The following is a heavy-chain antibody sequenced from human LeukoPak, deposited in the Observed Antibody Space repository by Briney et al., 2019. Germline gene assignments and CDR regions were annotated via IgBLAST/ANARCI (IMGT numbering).Heavy chain of an antibody. CDR1: GGSISSYY. Sequence: KPSETLSLICNVSGGSISSYYWSWLRQPPGRALEWIGYIYYSGSTNYNPSLKSRVTISVDTSKNQFSLKLSSVTAADTAVYYCARHRRYYDILTGTRRHKPEGRYYYYGMDVWGQGTTVTVSS. D-gene: IGHD3-9*01. V-gene: IGHV4-59*08. CDR2: IYYSGST. J-gene: IGHJ6*02. CDR3: ARHRRYYDILTGTRRHKPEGRYYYYGMDV.